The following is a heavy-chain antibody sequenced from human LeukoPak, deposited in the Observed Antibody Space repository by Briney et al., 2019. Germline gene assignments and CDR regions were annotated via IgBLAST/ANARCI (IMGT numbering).Heavy chain of an antibody. CDR3: ARLSGSFLDY. CDR1: GFTFSTYW. Sequence: GSLRLSCADSGFTFSTYWMHWVRQAPGKGLVWVSRITPDGRSTNYADSVKGRFTISRDNAKNTLYLQMNSLRAEDTAVYYCARLSGSFLDYWGQGTLVTVSS. CDR2: ITPDGRST. D-gene: IGHD1-26*01. V-gene: IGHV3-74*01. J-gene: IGHJ4*02.